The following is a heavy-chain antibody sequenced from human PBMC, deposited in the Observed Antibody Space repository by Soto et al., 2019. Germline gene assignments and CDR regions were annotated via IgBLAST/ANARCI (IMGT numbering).Heavy chain of an antibody. J-gene: IGHJ4*03. D-gene: IGHD6-19*01. Sequence: ASVKVSCKASGYMFTKSAMHWVRQAPGQRLEWMGWISGDSGNTKYSPKLQDRVTITRDTSASTAYMELSSLRSEDTALYYCARDGVAAGNITFDYWGPGTLLTVSS. CDR2: ISGDSGNT. V-gene: IGHV1-3*01. CDR1: GYMFTKSA. CDR3: ARDGVAAGNITFDY.